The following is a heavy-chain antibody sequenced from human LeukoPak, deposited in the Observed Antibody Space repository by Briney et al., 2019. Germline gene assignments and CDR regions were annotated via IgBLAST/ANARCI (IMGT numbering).Heavy chain of an antibody. J-gene: IGHJ4*02. CDR2: ISYDGSNK. CDR3: ARDLSYGYDDY. Sequence: GGSLRLSCAASGFTFSSYAMHWVRQAPGKGLEWVAVISYDGSNKYYADSVKGRFTIYRDNSKNTLYLQMNSLRAEDTAVYYCARDLSYGYDDYWGQGTLVTVSS. V-gene: IGHV3-30*04. CDR1: GFTFSSYA. D-gene: IGHD5-18*01.